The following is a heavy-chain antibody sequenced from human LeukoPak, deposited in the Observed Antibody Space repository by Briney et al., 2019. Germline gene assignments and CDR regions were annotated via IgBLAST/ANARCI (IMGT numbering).Heavy chain of an antibody. V-gene: IGHV4-38-2*02. J-gene: IGHJ3*02. CDR1: GGSISGYY. CDR2: IYHSGST. D-gene: IGHD1-26*01. CDR3: ARVGHSGSYFYAFDI. Sequence: PSETLSLTCTVSGGSISGYYWGWIRQPPGKGLEWIGSIYHSGSTYYNPSLKSRVTISVDTSKNQFSLKLSSVTAADTAVYYCARVGHSGSYFYAFDIWGQGTMVTVSS.